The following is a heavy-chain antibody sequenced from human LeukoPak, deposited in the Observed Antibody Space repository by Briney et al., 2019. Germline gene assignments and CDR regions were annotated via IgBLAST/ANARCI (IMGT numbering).Heavy chain of an antibody. Sequence: PGGSLRLSCAASGFTFSSYAMSWVRQPPGKGQEWASAISGSGGSTCYADSVKGRFTISRDNSKNTLYLQMNSLRAEDTAVYYCAKERYSSSVWGQGTLVTVSS. V-gene: IGHV3-23*01. CDR2: ISGSGGST. D-gene: IGHD6-13*01. CDR1: GFTFSSYA. CDR3: AKERYSSSV. J-gene: IGHJ4*02.